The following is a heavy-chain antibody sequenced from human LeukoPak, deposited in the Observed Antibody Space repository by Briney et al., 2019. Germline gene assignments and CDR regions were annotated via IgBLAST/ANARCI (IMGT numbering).Heavy chain of an antibody. CDR2: IYYSGST. Sequence: SETLSLTCTVSGGSISSGGYYWSWIRQHPGKGLGWIGYIYYSGSTYYNPPLKSRVTISVDTSKNQFSLKLSSVTAADTAVYYCARGFHDSRLIDYWGQGTLVTVSS. CDR3: ARGFHDSRLIDY. V-gene: IGHV4-31*03. D-gene: IGHD3-22*01. CDR1: GGSISSGGYY. J-gene: IGHJ4*02.